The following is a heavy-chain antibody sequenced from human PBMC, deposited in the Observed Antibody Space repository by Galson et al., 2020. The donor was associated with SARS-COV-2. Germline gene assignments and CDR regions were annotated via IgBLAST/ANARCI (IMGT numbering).Heavy chain of an antibody. CDR1: GGSISSSTYY. Sequence: ETSETLSLTCTVSGGSISSSTYYWAWNRQPPGTGLECIGRIYYSRSTYHHPSLKSRATISVDTSKNQFSLKLSSVAAADTAVYYCARYYYDSSGYYSHYFDYWGQGTLVTVSS. J-gene: IGHJ4*02. D-gene: IGHD3-22*01. CDR2: IYYSRST. CDR3: ARYYYDSSGYYSHYFDY. V-gene: IGHV4-39*01.